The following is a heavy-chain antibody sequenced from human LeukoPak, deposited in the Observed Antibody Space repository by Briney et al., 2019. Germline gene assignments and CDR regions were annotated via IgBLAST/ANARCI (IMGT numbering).Heavy chain of an antibody. CDR1: GYTLTELS. D-gene: IGHD1-26*01. Sequence: ASVKVSCKVSGYTLTELSMHWVRQAPGKGLEWMGGFDPEDGETIYAQKLQGRVTMTTDTSTSTAYMELRSLRSDDTAVYYCARDRYSGSSSFDYWGQGTLVTVSS. CDR3: ARDRYSGSSSFDY. CDR2: FDPEDGET. J-gene: IGHJ4*02. V-gene: IGHV1-24*01.